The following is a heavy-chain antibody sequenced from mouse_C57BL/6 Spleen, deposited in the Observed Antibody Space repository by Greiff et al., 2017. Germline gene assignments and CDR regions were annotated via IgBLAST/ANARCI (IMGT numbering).Heavy chain of an antibody. D-gene: IGHD4-1*01. CDR3: ARQGSNWGYFDY. CDR1: GFTFSSYG. V-gene: IGHV5-6*01. Sequence: EVKLMESGGDLVKPGGSLKLSCAASGFTFSSYGMSWVRQTPDKRLEWVATISSGGSYTYYPDSVKGRFTISRDNAKNTRYLQMSSLKSEDTAMYYCARQGSNWGYFDYWGQGTTLTVSS. J-gene: IGHJ2*01. CDR2: ISSGGSYT.